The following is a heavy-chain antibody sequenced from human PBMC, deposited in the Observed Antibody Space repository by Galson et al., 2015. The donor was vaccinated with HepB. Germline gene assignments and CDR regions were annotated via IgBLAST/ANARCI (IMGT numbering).Heavy chain of an antibody. D-gene: IGHD6-13*01. V-gene: IGHV4-39*01. CDR2: IYYSGST. CDR3: ARHRSSSSWSREGDAFDI. Sequence: CTVSGGSISSSSYYWGWIRQPPGKGLEWIGSIYYSGSTYYNPSLKSRVTISVDTSKNQFSLKLSSVTAADTAVYYCARHRSSSSWSREGDAFDIWGQGTMVTVSS. CDR1: GGSISSSSYY. J-gene: IGHJ3*02.